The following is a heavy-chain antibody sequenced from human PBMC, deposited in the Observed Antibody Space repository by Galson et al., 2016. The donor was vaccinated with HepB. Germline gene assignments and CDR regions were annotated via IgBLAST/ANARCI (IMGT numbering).Heavy chain of an antibody. D-gene: IGHD6-19*01. J-gene: IGHJ4*02. V-gene: IGHV1-18*01. CDR1: GYTFTSYG. CDR3: ARNHDSGPYYFDY. CDR2: ITPYNGNT. Sequence: SVKVSCKASGYTFTSYGISWVRQAPGQGLEWMGWITPYNGNTNYAQNLQGRVTMTTDTSTSTAYMELRSLRPDDTAVYYCARNHDSGPYYFDYWGQGTLVTVSS.